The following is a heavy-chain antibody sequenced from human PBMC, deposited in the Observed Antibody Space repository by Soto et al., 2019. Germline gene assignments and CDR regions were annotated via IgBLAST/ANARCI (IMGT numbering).Heavy chain of an antibody. D-gene: IGHD3-3*01. CDR3: ARDGSGYRSRASPMDV. J-gene: IGHJ6*02. CDR1: GDTFSSYA. Sequence: QVQLVQSGAEVKKPGSSVKVSCKASGDTFSSYAISWVRQAPGQGLEWMGGIIPIFGTANYAQKFQGRVTITADESTSTAYMELSSLRSEATAVYYLARDGSGYRSRASPMDVWGQGTTVTVSS. CDR2: IIPIFGTA. V-gene: IGHV1-69*01.